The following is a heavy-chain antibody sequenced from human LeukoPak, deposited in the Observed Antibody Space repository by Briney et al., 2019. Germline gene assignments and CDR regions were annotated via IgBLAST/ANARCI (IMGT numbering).Heavy chain of an antibody. Sequence: GGSLRLSCAASGFTFSSYAMSWVRQAPGKGLEWVSAISGSGGSTYYAASVKGRFTISRDNSKNTLDLQMNSLRAEDMAVYYCARGYSSGYYYYMDVWGKGTTVTVSS. CDR3: ARGYSSGYYYYMDV. CDR2: ISGSGGST. V-gene: IGHV3-23*01. CDR1: GFTFSSYA. D-gene: IGHD6-19*01. J-gene: IGHJ6*03.